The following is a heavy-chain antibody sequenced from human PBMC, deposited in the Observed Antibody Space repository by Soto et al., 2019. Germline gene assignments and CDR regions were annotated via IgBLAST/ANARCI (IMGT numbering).Heavy chain of an antibody. D-gene: IGHD3-3*01. J-gene: IGHJ5*02. V-gene: IGHV6-1*01. CDR3: ARDNPYYDFWSGYSPRNWFDP. CDR2: TYYRSKWYN. CDR1: GDSVSSNSAA. Sequence: SPTLSLTCAISGDSVSSNSAALNWIRQSPSRGLEWLGRTYYRSKWYNDYAVSVKSRITINPDTSKNQFSLQLNSVTPEDTAVYYCARDNPYYDFWSGYSPRNWFDPWGQGTLVTVSS.